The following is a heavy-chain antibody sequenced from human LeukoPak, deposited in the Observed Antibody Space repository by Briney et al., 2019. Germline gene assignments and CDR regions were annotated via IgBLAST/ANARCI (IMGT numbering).Heavy chain of an antibody. CDR1: GGTFSSYA. D-gene: IGHD2-15*01. CDR2: IIPIFGTA. Sequence: GASLKVSCKASGGTFSSYAISWARQAPGQGLEWMGGIIPIFGTANYAQKFQGRVTITADESTSTAYMELSSLRSEDTAVYYCARGTPPSNYFDYWGQGTLVTVSS. V-gene: IGHV1-69*13. J-gene: IGHJ4*02. CDR3: ARGTPPSNYFDY.